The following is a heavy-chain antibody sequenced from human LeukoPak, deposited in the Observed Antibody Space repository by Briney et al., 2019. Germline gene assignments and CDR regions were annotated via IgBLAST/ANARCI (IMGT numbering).Heavy chain of an antibody. V-gene: IGHV3-7*03. J-gene: IGHJ4*02. CDR3: VKDSPPRYSGSPPAY. Sequence: GGSLRLSCAASGFTFSSYWMSWVRQAPGKGLEWVANINKDGGEKYYVDSVKGRFTISRDNAKNSLYLQMSSLRADDTAVYYCVKDSPPRYSGSPPAYWGQGTLVTVSS. CDR1: GFTFSSYW. CDR2: INKDGGEK. D-gene: IGHD1-26*01.